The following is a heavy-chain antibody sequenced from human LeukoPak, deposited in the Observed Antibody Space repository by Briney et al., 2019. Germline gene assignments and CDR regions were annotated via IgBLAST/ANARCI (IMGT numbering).Heavy chain of an antibody. CDR3: CHSLSGRTGAFDI. CDR2: TYYRSKWYN. D-gene: IGHD2-21*01. CDR1: GDSVSSNSAA. J-gene: IGHJ3*02. Sequence: SQTLSLTCAISGDSVSSNSAAWNWIRQSPSRGLEWLGRTYYRSKWYNDYAVSVKSRITINPDTSKNQFYLQLDSVTPEDTAVYYCCHSLSGRTGAFDIWGWGTVVTVSS. V-gene: IGHV6-1*01.